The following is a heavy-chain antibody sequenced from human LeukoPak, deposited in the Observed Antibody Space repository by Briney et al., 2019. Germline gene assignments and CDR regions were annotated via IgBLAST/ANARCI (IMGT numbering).Heavy chain of an antibody. J-gene: IGHJ4*02. D-gene: IGHD3-22*01. V-gene: IGHV3-23*01. CDR2: ISGDAVTI. Sequence: GGSLRLSCAASGFTFSSYAMAWVRQAPGKGLEWVSGISGDAVTIYYADSVKGRFTISRDNSKNTLYLQMGSLRAEDTAVYYCAKRDYYDSSGYFPLFDYWGQGTLVTVSS. CDR1: GFTFSSYA. CDR3: AKRDYYDSSGYFPLFDY.